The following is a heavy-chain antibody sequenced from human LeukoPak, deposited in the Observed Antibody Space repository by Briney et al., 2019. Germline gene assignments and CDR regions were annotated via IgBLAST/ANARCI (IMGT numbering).Heavy chain of an antibody. CDR3: ARPLNTCPTGY. CDR1: GFTFSTYA. CDR2: ISTTSSYI. D-gene: IGHD1-14*01. V-gene: IGHV3-21*01. J-gene: IGHJ4*02. Sequence: MPGGSLRLSCAASGFTFSTYAISWVRQAPGKGLEWVSCISTTSSYIFYADSVRGRFTISRDNAKNSLYLQMNSLRAEDTAVYYCARPLNTCPTGYWGQGTLVTVSS.